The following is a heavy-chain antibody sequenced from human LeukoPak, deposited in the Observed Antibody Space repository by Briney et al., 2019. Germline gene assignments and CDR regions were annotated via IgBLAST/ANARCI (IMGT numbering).Heavy chain of an antibody. Sequence: SETLSLTCTVSGGSISGYYWSWIRQPPGKGLEWIGYIYYSGTTYYNPSLKSRVTMSVDTAKNQFSLRLSSVTAAATAVYYCARGEDGYNPFDYWGQGTLVTVSS. D-gene: IGHD5-24*01. CDR3: ARGEDGYNPFDY. J-gene: IGHJ4*02. V-gene: IGHV4-59*01. CDR1: GGSISGYY. CDR2: IYYSGTT.